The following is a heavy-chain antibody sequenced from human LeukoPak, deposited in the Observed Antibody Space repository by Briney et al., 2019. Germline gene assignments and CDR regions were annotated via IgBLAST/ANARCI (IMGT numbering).Heavy chain of an antibody. CDR1: GYTFTSYD. CDR2: MNPNSGNT. CDR3: ARGPEAYCGGDCYSDWFDP. D-gene: IGHD2-21*02. J-gene: IGHJ5*02. V-gene: IGHV1-8*03. Sequence: GASVNVSCKASGYTFTSYDINWVRQATGQGLEWMGWMNPNSGNTGYAQKFQGRVTITRNTSISTAYMELSSLRSEDTAVYYCARGPEAYCGGDCYSDWFDPWGQGTLVTVSS.